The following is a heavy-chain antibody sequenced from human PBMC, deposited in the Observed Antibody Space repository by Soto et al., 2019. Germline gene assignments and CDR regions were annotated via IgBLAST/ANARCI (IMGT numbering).Heavy chain of an antibody. CDR3: ARDQGLEGDSYDTTAYYCDY. J-gene: IGHJ4*02. CDR2: INPRNGDT. V-gene: IGHV1-46*01. CDR1: GYTFTKYY. D-gene: IGHD3-22*01. Sequence: GASVKVSCKASGYTFTKYYVHWVRQAPGQGLEWMRIINPRNGDTTYAQKFQGRVTMTSDTSTSTVYVELSSLRSEDTAVYYCARDQGLEGDSYDTTAYYCDYWGQGTLVTVSS.